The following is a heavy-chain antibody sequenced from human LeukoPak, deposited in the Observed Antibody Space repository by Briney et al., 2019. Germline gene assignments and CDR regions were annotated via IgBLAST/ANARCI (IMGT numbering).Heavy chain of an antibody. CDR3: ARVFIPGFWSGYGITYYFDY. Sequence: SETLSLTCAVSGVSISSNLWWTWVRQPPGKGLEWIGSIYYSGSTYYNPSLKSRVTISVDTSKNQFSLKLSSVTAADTAVYYCARVFIPGFWSGYGITYYFDYWGQGTLVTVSS. V-gene: IGHV4-4*02. CDR2: IYYSGST. CDR1: GVSISSNLW. D-gene: IGHD3-3*01. J-gene: IGHJ4*02.